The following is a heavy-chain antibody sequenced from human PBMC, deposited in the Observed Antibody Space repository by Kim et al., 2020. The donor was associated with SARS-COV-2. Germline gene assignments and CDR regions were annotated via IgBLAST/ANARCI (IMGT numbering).Heavy chain of an antibody. V-gene: IGHV4-59*13. J-gene: IGHJ4*02. CDR3: ARGRASSSLNY. D-gene: IGHD6-19*01. CDR1: GGSISSYY. CDR2: IYYSGGT. Sequence: SETLSLTCTVSGGSISSYYWSWIRQPPGKGLEWIGYIYYSGGTDYNPSLKSRVTISVDTSKNQFSLKLTSVTAADTAVYYCARGRASSSLNYWGQGTLVT.